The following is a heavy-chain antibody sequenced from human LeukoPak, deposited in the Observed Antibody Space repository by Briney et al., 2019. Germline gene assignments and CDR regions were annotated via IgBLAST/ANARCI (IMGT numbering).Heavy chain of an antibody. Sequence: PGGSLRLSCAASGFTFSSYWMSCVRQAPGKGLEWVANIKQDGSEKYYVDSVKGRFTISRDNAKNSLYLQMNSLRAEDTAVYYCARVSSFYYYYMDVWGKGTTVTVSS. CDR2: IKQDGSEK. CDR1: GFTFSSYW. CDR3: ARVSSFYYYYMDV. V-gene: IGHV3-7*01. D-gene: IGHD6-6*01. J-gene: IGHJ6*03.